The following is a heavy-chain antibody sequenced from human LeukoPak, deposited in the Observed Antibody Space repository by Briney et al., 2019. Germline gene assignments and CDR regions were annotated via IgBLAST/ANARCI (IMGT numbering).Heavy chain of an antibody. V-gene: IGHV3-21*01. CDR2: ISSSSSYI. Sequence: GGSLRLSCAASGFTFSSYSMNWVRQAPGKGLEWVSSISSSSSYIYYADSVEGRFTISRDNAKNSLYLQMNSLRAEDTAVYYCARDDGSGSPFDYWGQGTLVTVSS. CDR1: GFTFSSYS. D-gene: IGHD3-10*01. CDR3: ARDDGSGSPFDY. J-gene: IGHJ4*02.